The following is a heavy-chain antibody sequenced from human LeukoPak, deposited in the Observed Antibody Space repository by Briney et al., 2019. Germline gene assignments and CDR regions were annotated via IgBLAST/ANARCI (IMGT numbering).Heavy chain of an antibody. Sequence: SVKVSCKASGGTFSSYAISWVRQAPGQGLEWMGRIIPIFGTANYVQKFQGRVTITTDESTSTAYMELSSLRSEDTAVYYCAREVVDYYDSSGEFDYWGQGTLVTVSS. V-gene: IGHV1-69*05. CDR3: AREVVDYYDSSGEFDY. CDR2: IIPIFGTA. J-gene: IGHJ4*02. D-gene: IGHD3-22*01. CDR1: GGTFSSYA.